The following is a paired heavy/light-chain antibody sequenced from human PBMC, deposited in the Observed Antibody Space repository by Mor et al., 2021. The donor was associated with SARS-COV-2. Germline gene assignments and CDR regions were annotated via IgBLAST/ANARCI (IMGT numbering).Heavy chain of an antibody. V-gene: IGHV3-33*08. Sequence: QVQLLESGGGVAQPGRSLRVSCAASGFSFSTYGMHWIRQAPGRGLEWVAVIWYDGSNEYYADSVKGRFTISRDNSENMVYLQMNSLRVDDTAVYYCARAPTLIRGVTDHHWYFDLWGRGALVTVSS. CDR1: GFSFSTYG. CDR2: IWYDGSNE. J-gene: IGHJ2*01. D-gene: IGHD3-10*01. CDR3: ARAPTLIRGVTDHHWYFDL.
Light chain of an antibody. CDR2: AAS. Sequence: DIHMTQSPSSLSASVGDRVTITCRASQFIGTHLSWYQQKPGEAPKLLIYAASVLQNGVPPRFSGSGSGAEFRLTIVSLQREDFATYYCQQSSKTLEITFGPGTRVDV. CDR1: QFIGTH. J-gene: IGKJ3*01. CDR3: QQSSKTLEIT. V-gene: IGKV1-39*01.